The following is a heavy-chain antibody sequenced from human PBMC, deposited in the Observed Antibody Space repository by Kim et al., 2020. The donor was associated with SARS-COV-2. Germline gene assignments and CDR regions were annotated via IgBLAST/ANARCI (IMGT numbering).Heavy chain of an antibody. D-gene: IGHD3-10*01. CDR3: ARDHIWFGESRYYYYL. Sequence: GGSLRLSCAASGFTFRSYSMNWVRQAPGKGLEWVSAISSNSTYIYYADSVKGRFTISRDNAKNSLYLQMNSLRADDTAVYYCARDHIWFGESRYYYYL. CDR1: GFTFRSYS. CDR2: ISSNSTYI. V-gene: IGHV3-21*01. J-gene: IGHJ6*03.